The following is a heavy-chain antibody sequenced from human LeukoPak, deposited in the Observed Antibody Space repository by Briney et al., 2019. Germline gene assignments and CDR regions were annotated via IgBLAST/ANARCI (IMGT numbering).Heavy chain of an antibody. J-gene: IGHJ4*02. D-gene: IGHD2-2*01. CDR1: GGSISSYY. V-gene: IGHV4-4*07. CDR3: ASSSGQYCSSTSCYPVYFDY. Sequence: PSETLSLTCTVSGGSISSYYWSWIRQPAGKGLEWIGRIYTSGSTNYNPSLKSRVTMSVDTSKNQFSLKLSSVTAADTAVYYCASSSGQYCSSTSCYPVYFDYWGQGTLATVSS. CDR2: IYTSGST.